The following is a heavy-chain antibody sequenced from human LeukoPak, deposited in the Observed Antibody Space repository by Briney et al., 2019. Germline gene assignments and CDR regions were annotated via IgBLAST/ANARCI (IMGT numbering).Heavy chain of an antibody. D-gene: IGHD1-26*01. J-gene: IGHJ4*02. CDR2: ISAYNGNT. CDR1: GYTFTIYG. Sequence: ASVTVSCTSSGYTFTIYGISWVRQAPGQGLEWMGWISAYNGNTNYAQKLQGRVTITTDTSTSTAYMELRSLGSDDTAVYYCARDLPSSGSYLYWGQGTLVTVSS. CDR3: ARDLPSSGSYLY. V-gene: IGHV1-18*01.